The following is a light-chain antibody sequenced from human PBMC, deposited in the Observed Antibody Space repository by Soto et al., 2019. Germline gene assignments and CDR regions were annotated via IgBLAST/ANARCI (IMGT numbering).Light chain of an antibody. CDR3: QVWDSSSDHHV. J-gene: IGLJ1*01. Sequence: SYELTQPPSVSVAPGKTARITCGGNNIGSKSVHWYQQKPGQAPVLVIYYDSDRPSGIPERFSGSNSGNTATLTISRVEAGDEADYYCQVWDSSSDHHVFGTVTKLTVL. CDR1: NIGSKS. V-gene: IGLV3-21*04. CDR2: YDS.